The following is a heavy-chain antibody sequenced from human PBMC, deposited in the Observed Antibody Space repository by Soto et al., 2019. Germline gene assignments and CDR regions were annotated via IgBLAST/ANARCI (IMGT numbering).Heavy chain of an antibody. D-gene: IGHD1-26*01. CDR3: AKDRMGASGWFDP. J-gene: IGHJ5*02. CDR2: IDYRGST. V-gene: IGHV4-38-2*01. CDR1: DFSINSDYY. Sequence: TLSLTCAVSDFSINSDYYWGWIRQPPGKGLEWIGNIDYRGSTYYNPSLKSRITISVDTSKNHFSLKLTSVTAADTAVYYCAKDRMGASGWFDPWGQGTPVTVSS.